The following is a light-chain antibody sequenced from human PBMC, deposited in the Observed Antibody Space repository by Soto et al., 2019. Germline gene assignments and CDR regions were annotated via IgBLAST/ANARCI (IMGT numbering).Light chain of an antibody. Sequence: DIQMTQSPSTLSASVGDRVAITCRASQSISRWLAWYQQKPGKAPKIIVFQASTLEMGVPSRFSGSGSGSKYTLTINSLQPEDVATYYCQQYDAYPYTFGPGTKLEIK. CDR1: QSISRW. V-gene: IGKV1-5*03. CDR2: QAS. CDR3: QQYDAYPYT. J-gene: IGKJ2*01.